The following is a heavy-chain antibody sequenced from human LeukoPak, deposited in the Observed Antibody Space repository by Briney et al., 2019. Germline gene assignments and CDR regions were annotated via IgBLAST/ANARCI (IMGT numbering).Heavy chain of an antibody. V-gene: IGHV3-48*03. J-gene: IGHJ4*02. D-gene: IGHD5-12*01. Sequence: GGSLRLSCVASGFDFKKYEMNWVRQAPGKGLEWISYVSTSGSTPFYADSVKGRFTISRDNAKNSLYLQMNSLRAEDTAIYYCAKPDVSGYSLDSWGQGALVTVSS. CDR2: VSTSGSTP. CDR3: AKPDVSGYSLDS. CDR1: GFDFKKYE.